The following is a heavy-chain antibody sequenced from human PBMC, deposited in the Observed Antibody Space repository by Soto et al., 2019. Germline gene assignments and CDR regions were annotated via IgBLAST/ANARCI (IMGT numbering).Heavy chain of an antibody. Sequence: PSETLSLTCTVSGDSISTYYWSWIRQPPGKGLEWIGYFYYSGSTNYNPSLKSRVTISGDTSKNQFSLTLSSVTAAHTAVYYCARGAWYSSGFAWFGPWGQGKLVTVSS. CDR1: GDSISTYY. CDR3: ARGAWYSSGFAWFGP. D-gene: IGHD6-19*01. CDR2: FYYSGST. V-gene: IGHV4-59*01. J-gene: IGHJ5*02.